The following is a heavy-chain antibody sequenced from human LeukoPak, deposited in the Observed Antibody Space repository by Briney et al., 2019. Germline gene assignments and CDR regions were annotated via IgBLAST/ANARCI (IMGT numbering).Heavy chain of an antibody. J-gene: IGHJ4*02. Sequence: ASVKVSCKASGYTFTGYYMHWVRQAPGQGLEWMGWINPNSGGTNYAQKFQGRVTMTRDTSISTAYMELSRLRSDDTAVYYCARVRSSGWSTSAFDYWGQGTLVTVSS. CDR2: INPNSGGT. D-gene: IGHD6-19*01. CDR1: GYTFTGYY. V-gene: IGHV1-2*02. CDR3: ARVRSSGWSTSAFDY.